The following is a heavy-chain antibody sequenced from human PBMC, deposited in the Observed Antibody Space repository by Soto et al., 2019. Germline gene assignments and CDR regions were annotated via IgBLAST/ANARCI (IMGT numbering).Heavy chain of an antibody. CDR1: GYTFTSYG. J-gene: IGHJ5*02. CDR2: ISAYNGNT. D-gene: IGHD2-21*02. Sequence: AASVKVSCKASGYTFTSYGISWVRQAPGQGLEWMGWISAYNGNTNYAQKLQGRVTMTTDTSTSTAYMELRSLRSDDTAVYYCARDLLGQLVYCGGDCYTNWFDPSGQGTLVTVSS. V-gene: IGHV1-18*01. CDR3: ARDLLGQLVYCGGDCYTNWFDP.